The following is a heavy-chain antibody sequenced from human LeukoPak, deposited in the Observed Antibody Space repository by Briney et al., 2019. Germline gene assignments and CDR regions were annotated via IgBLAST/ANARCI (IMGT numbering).Heavy chain of an antibody. Sequence: GRSLRLSCAASGFTFSSYGMHWVRQAPGKGLEGVAVIWYDGSNKYYADSVKGRSTISRDNSKNTLYLQMNSLRAEDTAVYYCARDRDSYGYGLYYFDYWGQGTLVTVSS. CDR3: ARDRDSYGYGLYYFDY. V-gene: IGHV3-33*01. CDR2: IWYDGSNK. J-gene: IGHJ4*02. D-gene: IGHD5-18*01. CDR1: GFTFSSYG.